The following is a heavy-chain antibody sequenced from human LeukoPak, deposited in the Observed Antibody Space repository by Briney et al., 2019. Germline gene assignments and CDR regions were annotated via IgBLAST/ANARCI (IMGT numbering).Heavy chain of an antibody. V-gene: IGHV4-4*02. J-gene: IGHJ5*02. CDR3: AKDHDYGDYGPGWFDP. Sequence: SGTLSLTCAVSGGSISSSNWWSWVRQPPGKGLEWIGEIYHSGSTNYNPSLKSRVTISVDKSKNQFSLKLGSVTAADTAVYYCAKDHDYGDYGPGWFDPWGQGTLVTVSS. CDR1: GGSISSSNW. D-gene: IGHD4-17*01. CDR2: IYHSGST.